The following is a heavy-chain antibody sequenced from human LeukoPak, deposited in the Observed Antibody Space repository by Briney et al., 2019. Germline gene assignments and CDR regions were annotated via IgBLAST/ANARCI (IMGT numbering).Heavy chain of an antibody. D-gene: IGHD5-18*01. V-gene: IGHV3-33*06. J-gene: IGHJ4*02. CDR3: AKDRSRDRGYSYGYLDY. Sequence: GRPLRLSCAASGFTFSSYGMHWVRQAPGKGLEWVAVIWYDGSNKYYADSVKGRFTISRDNSKNTLYLQMNSLRAEDTAVYYCAKDRSRDRGYSYGYLDYWGQGTLVTVSS. CDR1: GFTFSSYG. CDR2: IWYDGSNK.